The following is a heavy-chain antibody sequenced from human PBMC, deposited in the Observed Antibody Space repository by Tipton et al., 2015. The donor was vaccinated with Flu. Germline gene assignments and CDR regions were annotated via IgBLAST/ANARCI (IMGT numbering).Heavy chain of an antibody. J-gene: IGHJ4*02. CDR2: IYSGDIT. Sequence: GSLRLSCAASGFIVSGNYMSWVRQPPGQGLQWVSVIYSGDITYYADSVKGRFTISRDDSQNTLSLQLNSLRAEDTAVYYCVRAIAAAGSRWGQGTLVTVSS. CDR1: GFIVSGNY. D-gene: IGHD6-13*01. V-gene: IGHV3-53*01. CDR3: VRAIAAAGSR.